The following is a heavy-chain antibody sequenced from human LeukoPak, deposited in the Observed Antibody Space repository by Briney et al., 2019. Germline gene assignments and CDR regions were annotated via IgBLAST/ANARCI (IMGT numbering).Heavy chain of an antibody. Sequence: QPGGSLRLSCAASGFTFSSYAMSWVRQAPGKGLEWVSAISGSGGSTYYADSVKGRFTISRDNSKNTLYLQMNSLRAEDTAVYYCARGSYCSSTSCPDAFDIWGQGTMVTVSS. CDR3: ARGSYCSSTSCPDAFDI. CDR2: ISGSGGST. V-gene: IGHV3-23*01. CDR1: GFTFSSYA. D-gene: IGHD2-2*01. J-gene: IGHJ3*02.